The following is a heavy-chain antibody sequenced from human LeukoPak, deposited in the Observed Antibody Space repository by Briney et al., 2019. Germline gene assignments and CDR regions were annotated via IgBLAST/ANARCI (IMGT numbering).Heavy chain of an antibody. J-gene: IGHJ6*02. Sequence: KTSETLSLTCTVSGGSISSGDYYWSWIRQPPGKGLEWIGYIYYSGSTYYNPSLKSRVTISVDTSKNQFSLKLSSVTAADTAVYYCARGTPAATYHYGMDVWGQGTTVTVSS. D-gene: IGHD2-2*01. CDR2: IYYSGST. V-gene: IGHV4-30-4*01. CDR3: ARGTPAATYHYGMDV. CDR1: GGSISSGDYY.